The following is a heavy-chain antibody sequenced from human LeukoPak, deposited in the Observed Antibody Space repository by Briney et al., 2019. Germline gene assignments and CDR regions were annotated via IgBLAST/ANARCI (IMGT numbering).Heavy chain of an antibody. CDR2: IGTAGDT. CDR1: GITFSTSD. CDR3: ARGSVRVGMDV. D-gene: IGHD6-13*01. J-gene: IGHJ6*02. V-gene: IGHV3-13*01. Sequence: GGSLRLSCEASGITFSTSDMHWVRQAPGKGLEWVSVIGTAGDTYYANSVKGRFTISRENAKNSLYLQMNSLRAGDTAVYYCARGSVRVGMDVWGQGTTVTVSS.